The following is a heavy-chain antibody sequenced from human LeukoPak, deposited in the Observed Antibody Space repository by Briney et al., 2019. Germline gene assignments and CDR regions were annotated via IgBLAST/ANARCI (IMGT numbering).Heavy chain of an antibody. Sequence: GGSPRLSCAACGLTLINYWMSWVRQAPGKGLEWVSVIYSGGSTYYADSVKGRFTISRDNSKNTLYLQMNSLRAEDTAVYYCARGGVRITLVLGVMNYFDHWGQGTLVTVSS. D-gene: IGHD3-10*01. V-gene: IGHV3-53*01. J-gene: IGHJ4*02. CDR1: GLTLINYW. CDR3: ARGGVRITLVLGVMNYFDH. CDR2: IYSGGST.